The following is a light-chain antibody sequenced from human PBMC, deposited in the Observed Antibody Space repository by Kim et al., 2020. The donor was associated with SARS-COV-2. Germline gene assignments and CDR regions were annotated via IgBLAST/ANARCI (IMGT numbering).Light chain of an antibody. CDR2: DVT. V-gene: IGLV2-14*03. CDR1: SSDVGDYTY. Sequence: LTQPASVSGSPGQSITISCTGPSSDVGDYTYVSWYQQHPGEAPKLIIYDVTNRPSGVSNRFSGSKSGNTASLTISGLQAEDEADYYCSSYSSGTSLRIFGGGTQLTVL. CDR3: SSYSSGTSLRI. J-gene: IGLJ2*01.